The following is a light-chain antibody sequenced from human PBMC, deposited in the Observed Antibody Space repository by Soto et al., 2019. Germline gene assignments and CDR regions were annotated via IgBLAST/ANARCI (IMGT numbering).Light chain of an antibody. Sequence: EVVLTQSPATLSLSPGERATLSCRASPSISTFLAWYQQRAGQTPRILIYDASNRALGIPARFSGSVSGTEFTLTIDRLQPEDSAVYYGQQHNQWPITYGQGTRGEIK. CDR2: DAS. CDR3: QQHNQWPIT. V-gene: IGKV3-11*01. CDR1: PSISTF. J-gene: IGKJ5*01.